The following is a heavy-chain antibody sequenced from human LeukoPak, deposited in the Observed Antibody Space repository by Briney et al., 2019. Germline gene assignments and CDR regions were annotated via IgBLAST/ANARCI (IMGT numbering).Heavy chain of an antibody. V-gene: IGHV1-2*02. Sequence: ASVKVSCKASGYTFTVYYMHWVRQAPGQGLEWMGWINPNSGGTNYAQKFQGRVTMTRDTSISTAYMELSRLRSDDTAVYYCARDHTTMVRGVPSYWGQGTLVTVSS. D-gene: IGHD3-10*01. CDR2: INPNSGGT. J-gene: IGHJ4*02. CDR1: GYTFTVYY. CDR3: ARDHTTMVRGVPSY.